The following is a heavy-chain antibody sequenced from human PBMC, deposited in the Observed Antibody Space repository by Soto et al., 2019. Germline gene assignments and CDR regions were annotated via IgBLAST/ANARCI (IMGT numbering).Heavy chain of an antibody. D-gene: IGHD3-3*01. V-gene: IGHV4-59*01. J-gene: IGHJ6*02. CDR3: ARAHRFLAGGGMDV. CDR1: GGSISSYY. Sequence: KSSETLSLTCTVSGGSISSYYWSWIRQPPGKGLEWIGYIYYSGSTNYNPSLKSRVTISVDTSKNQFSLKLSSVTAADTAVYYCARAHRFLAGGGMDVCGQGPTVTVYS. CDR2: IYYSGST.